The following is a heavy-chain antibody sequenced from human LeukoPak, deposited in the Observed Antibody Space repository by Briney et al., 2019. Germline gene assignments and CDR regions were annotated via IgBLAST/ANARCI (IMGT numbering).Heavy chain of an antibody. CDR2: ISSSSSYI. J-gene: IGHJ4*02. V-gene: IGHV3-21*01. CDR3: ARTETDIVVVVADLSY. Sequence: GGSLRLSCAASGFTFSSYSMNWVRQAPGKGLEWVSSISSSSSYIYYADSVKGRFTISRDNAKNSLYLQMNSLRAEDTAVYYCARTETDIVVVVADLSYWGQGTLVTVSS. D-gene: IGHD2-15*01. CDR1: GFTFSSYS.